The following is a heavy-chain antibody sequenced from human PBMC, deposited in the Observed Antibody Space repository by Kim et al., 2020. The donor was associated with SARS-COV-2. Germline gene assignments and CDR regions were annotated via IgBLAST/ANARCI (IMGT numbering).Heavy chain of an antibody. V-gene: IGHV3-30*01. CDR2: K. D-gene: IGHD1-1*01. Sequence: KNYADSVKGRLTISRDNSKKTLYLQLNSRRVEDTAVYYCARDQLGSIDYWGQGTLVTVSS. J-gene: IGHJ4*02. CDR3: ARDQLGSIDY.